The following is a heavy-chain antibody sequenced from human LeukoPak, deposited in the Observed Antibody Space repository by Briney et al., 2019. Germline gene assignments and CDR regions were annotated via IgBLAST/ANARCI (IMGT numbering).Heavy chain of an antibody. CDR3: ARLMYSSGWIDS. Sequence: SETLSLTCTASGGSISSYYWSWIRQPPGKGLEWIGSIYHSGSTYYNPSLKSRVTISVDTSKNQFSLKLSSVTAADTAVYYCARLMYSSGWIDSWGQGTLVTVSS. D-gene: IGHD6-19*01. J-gene: IGHJ4*02. V-gene: IGHV4-59*08. CDR2: IYHSGST. CDR1: GGSISSYY.